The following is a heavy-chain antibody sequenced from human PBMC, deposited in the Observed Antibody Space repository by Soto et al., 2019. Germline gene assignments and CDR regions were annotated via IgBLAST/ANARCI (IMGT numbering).Heavy chain of an antibody. V-gene: IGHV1-69*01. CDR2: IIPIFGTA. CDR1: GGTFSSYS. D-gene: IGHD1-26*01. Sequence: QVQLVQSGAEVKKPGSSVKVSCKASGGTFSSYSINWVRQAPGQGLEWIGEIIPIFGTANYAQKFQGRVTITADESTSIAYMELSSLRSEDTAVYYCARDGGRHSGGIDYWGQGTLVTVSS. CDR3: ARDGGRHSGGIDY. J-gene: IGHJ4*02.